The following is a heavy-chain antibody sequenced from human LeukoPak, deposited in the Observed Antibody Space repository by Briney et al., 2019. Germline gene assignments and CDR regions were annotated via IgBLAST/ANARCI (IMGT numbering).Heavy chain of an antibody. Sequence: GGSLRLSCAASGLTFSMPPMDWVRQAPGKGLEWVAFIQNDGNSKNYADSVRGRFTISRDNAKNSLYLQMNSLRAEDTAVYYCARVGSGSYYLDYWGRGTLVTVSS. CDR1: GLTFSMPP. CDR3: ARVGSGSYYLDY. V-gene: IGHV3-30*02. CDR2: IQNDGNSK. J-gene: IGHJ4*02. D-gene: IGHD3-10*01.